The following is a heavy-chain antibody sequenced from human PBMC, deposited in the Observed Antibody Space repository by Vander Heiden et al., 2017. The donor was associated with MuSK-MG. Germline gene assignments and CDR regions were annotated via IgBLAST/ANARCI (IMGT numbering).Heavy chain of an antibody. D-gene: IGHD3-22*01. Sequence: EVQLVESGGGVVQPGRSLRLSCAASVFTFDDYPMHWVRQAPRKGLECVSGISWNSGSIGYADSVKGRFTISRDNAKNSLYLQMNSLRAEDTALYYCAKDTSGNYYDSSGSFDYWGQGTLVTVSS. CDR2: ISWNSGSI. V-gene: IGHV3-9*01. J-gene: IGHJ4*02. CDR1: VFTFDDYP. CDR3: AKDTSGNYYDSSGSFDY.